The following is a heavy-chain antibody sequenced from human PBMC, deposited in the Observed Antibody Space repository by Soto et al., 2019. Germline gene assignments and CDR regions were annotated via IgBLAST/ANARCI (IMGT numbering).Heavy chain of an antibody. CDR3: ARDLRFSDAFDI. V-gene: IGHV1-69*04. J-gene: IGHJ3*02. CDR2: IIPILGIA. CDR1: GGTFSSYT. Sequence: GASVKVSCKASGGTFSSYTISWVRQAPGQGLEWMGRIIPILGIANYAQKFQGRVTITADKSTSTAYMELSSLRSEDTAVYYCARDLRFSDAFDIWGQGTMVNVS. D-gene: IGHD3-10*01.